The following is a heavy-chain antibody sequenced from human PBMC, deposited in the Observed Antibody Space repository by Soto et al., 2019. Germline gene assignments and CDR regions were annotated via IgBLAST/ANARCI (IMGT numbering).Heavy chain of an antibody. CDR1: CGSISSSTYY. Sequence: TSETLSLTCTVSCGSISSSTYYWGWMRQPPGKGLEWIASFFYGGKNYYNPSLKSRVTISVDTSKNQFSLKLTSVTAADTAVYYCVRRHGLTIDAYYWGQGTLVTVSS. V-gene: IGHV4-39*01. CDR3: VRRHGLTIDAYY. J-gene: IGHJ4*02. D-gene: IGHD3-10*01. CDR2: FFYGGKN.